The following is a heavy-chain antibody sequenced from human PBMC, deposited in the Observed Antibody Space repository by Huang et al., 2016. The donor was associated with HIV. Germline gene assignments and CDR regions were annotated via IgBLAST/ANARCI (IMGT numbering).Heavy chain of an antibody. J-gene: IGHJ5*01. CDR1: GFSILIYY. CDR2: VNPSGGGA. D-gene: IGHD6-13*01. Sequence: QVQLVQSGAEVKKPGASVTISCKASGFSILIYYIHWVRQAPGQGLEWMGIVNPSGGGAEYAQKFKGRVTMTRDTSTRTLYMELSSLRSEDTAVYYCAREGITPSGTEVSGFDFWGQGTPVSVSS. V-gene: IGHV1-46*03. CDR3: AREGITPSGTEVSGFDF.